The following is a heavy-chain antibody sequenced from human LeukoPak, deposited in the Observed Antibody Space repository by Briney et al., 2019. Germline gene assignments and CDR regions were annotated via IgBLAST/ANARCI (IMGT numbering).Heavy chain of an antibody. Sequence: SETLSLTCAVSGGSISSSNWRSWVRQPPGKGLEWIGEIYHSGSTNYNPSLKSRVTISVDKSKNQFSLKLSSVTAADTAVYYCARDRYGSGSYKDYWGQGTLVTVSS. D-gene: IGHD3-10*01. CDR1: GGSISSSNW. J-gene: IGHJ4*02. V-gene: IGHV4-4*02. CDR3: ARDRYGSGSYKDY. CDR2: IYHSGST.